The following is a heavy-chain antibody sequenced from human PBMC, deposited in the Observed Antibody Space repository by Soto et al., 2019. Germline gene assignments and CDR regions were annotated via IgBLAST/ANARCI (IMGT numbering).Heavy chain of an antibody. J-gene: IGHJ4*01. CDR1: GFTLTRSA. D-gene: IGHD6-19*01. V-gene: IGHV3-23*01. Sequence: PGGSLRLSCAGSGFTLTRSAVSWVRQAPGKGLEWVSGISAGGGGTYYADSVKGRFTISRDISKNTVYLQMNGLRVEDTAVYYCAKDMGQWVETFDYWXHGTLVTVSS. CDR3: AKDMGQWVETFDY. CDR2: ISAGGGGT.